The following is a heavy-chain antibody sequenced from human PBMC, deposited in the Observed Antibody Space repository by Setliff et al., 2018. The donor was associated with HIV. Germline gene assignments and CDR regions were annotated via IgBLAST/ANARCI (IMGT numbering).Heavy chain of an antibody. D-gene: IGHD1-26*01. Sequence: GGSLRLSCAASGFSFSTHYMAWVRQAPGKGLEWVANIKHDGSARYYVASVMDRFTISRDNAKNSLVLQMNSLRDEDTALYYCARCAAGPYCRNSFDSWGRGTLVTVS. CDR3: ARCAAGPYCRNSFDS. CDR2: IKHDGSAR. V-gene: IGHV3-7*03. J-gene: IGHJ4*02. CDR1: GFSFSTHY.